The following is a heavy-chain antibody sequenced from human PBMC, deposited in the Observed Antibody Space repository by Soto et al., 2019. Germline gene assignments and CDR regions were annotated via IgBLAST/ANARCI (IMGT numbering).Heavy chain of an antibody. V-gene: IGHV3-23*01. CDR2: ISGSGGTT. CDR1: GFTXRNYA. D-gene: IGHD2-2*01. Sequence: XGSLRLSCAASGFTXRNYAMSWARQAPGKGLEWVSAISGSGGTTHYADSVKGRFTISRDNSKNTLYLQMNSLRVEDTAVYYCAKDRSSTSCYAFDYWGQGSLVTVSS. CDR3: AKDRSSTSCYAFDY. J-gene: IGHJ4*02.